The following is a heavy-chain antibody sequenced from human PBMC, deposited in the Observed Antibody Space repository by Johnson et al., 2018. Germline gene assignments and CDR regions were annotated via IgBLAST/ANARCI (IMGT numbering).Heavy chain of an antibody. D-gene: IGHD3-22*01. J-gene: IGHJ3*02. V-gene: IGHV3-21*05. CDR3: TRGLIIPAFDI. CDR2: ISSSSSYI. Sequence: VQLVESGGGLVQPGGTLRLSCTASGFTFSTYSMNWVRQAPGKGLEWVSYISSSSSYIYYADSVKGRFTISRDNAKNSLFLQMNSLKTEDTAVYYCTRGLIIPAFDIWGQGTMVTVSS. CDR1: GFTFSTYS.